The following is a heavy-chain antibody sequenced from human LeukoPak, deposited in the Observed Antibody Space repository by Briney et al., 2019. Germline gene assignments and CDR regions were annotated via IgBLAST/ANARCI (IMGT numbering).Heavy chain of an antibody. CDR1: GFTFSSNG. CDR2: ISSSSSYT. Sequence: PGGSLRLSCAASGFTFSSNGMNWVRQAPGKGLEWVSSISSSSSYTYYADSVKARFNISRHNAKNSLYLQRNSLRAEETAVYYCARDSYADCVEYWGEGALGTVSS. J-gene: IGHJ4*02. CDR3: ARDSYADCVEY. V-gene: IGHV3-21*01. D-gene: IGHD4-17*01.